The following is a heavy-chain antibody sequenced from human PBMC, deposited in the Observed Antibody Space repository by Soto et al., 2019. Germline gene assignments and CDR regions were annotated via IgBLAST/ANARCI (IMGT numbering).Heavy chain of an antibody. Sequence: SSETLSLTCAVSGGSINTFDFAWSWIRQPPXRGLEWIGSIYQSGRTYYIPSLKSRVTMSLEKSKNQFSLKISSVVAADTAIYYCAREMTIFGVAPGGGVDVWGQGTTVTVSS. J-gene: IGHJ6*02. CDR1: GGSINTFDFA. CDR2: IYQSGRT. V-gene: IGHV4-30-2*01. D-gene: IGHD3-3*01. CDR3: AREMTIFGVAPGGGVDV.